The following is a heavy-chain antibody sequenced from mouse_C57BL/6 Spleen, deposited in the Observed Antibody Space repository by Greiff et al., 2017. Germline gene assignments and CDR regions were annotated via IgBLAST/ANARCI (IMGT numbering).Heavy chain of an antibody. V-gene: IGHV1-78*01. CDR1: GYTFTDHT. Sequence: QVQLQQSDAELVKPGASVKISCKVSGYTFTDHTIHWVKQRPEQGLEWIGYIYPRDGSTKYNEKFKGKATLTADKSSSTAYMQLNSLTSEDSAVYFYARAWYESRHYAMDYWGQGTSVTVSS. D-gene: IGHD2-14*01. CDR2: IYPRDGST. CDR3: ARAWYESRHYAMDY. J-gene: IGHJ4*01.